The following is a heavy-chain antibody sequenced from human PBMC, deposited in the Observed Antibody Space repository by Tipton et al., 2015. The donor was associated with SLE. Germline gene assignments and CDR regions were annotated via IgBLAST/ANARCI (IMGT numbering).Heavy chain of an antibody. CDR1: GYTFTSFD. D-gene: IGHD5-24*01. J-gene: IGHJ4*02. CDR3: ARAPPQLGFDY. V-gene: IGHV1-8*01. CDR2: MNPNSGNT. Sequence: QLVQSGAEAKKPGASVKVSCKASGYTFTSFDINWVRQATGQGLEWMGWMNPNSGNTAYAQKFQGRVTMTRDTSISTAHMELSSLRSEDTAVYYCARAPPQLGFDYWGQGTLVTVSS.